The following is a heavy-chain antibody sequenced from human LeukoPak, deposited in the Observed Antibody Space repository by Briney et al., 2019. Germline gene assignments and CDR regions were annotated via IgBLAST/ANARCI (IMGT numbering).Heavy chain of an antibody. CDR1: GGSISSGSYY. Sequence: SETLSLTYTVSGGSISSGSYYWSWIRQPAGKGLEWIGRIYTSGSTNYNPSLKSRVTISVDTSKNQFSLKLSSVTAADTAVYYCARDAGEWDYFDYWGQGTLVTVSS. D-gene: IGHD3-16*01. V-gene: IGHV4-61*02. CDR2: IYTSGST. J-gene: IGHJ4*02. CDR3: ARDAGEWDYFDY.